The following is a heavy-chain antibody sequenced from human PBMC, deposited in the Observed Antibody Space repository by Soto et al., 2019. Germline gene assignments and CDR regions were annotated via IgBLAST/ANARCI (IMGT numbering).Heavy chain of an antibody. Sequence: QVQLQQWGAGLLKPSETLSLTCAVYGGSFSGYYWSWIRQPPGKGLEWIGEINHSGSTNYNPALKSTITLSVDTSKNQFSPKLSSVTAADTAVYFCARDRLTFLELARGYFDYWGQGTLVTVSS. D-gene: IGHD3-3*02. J-gene: IGHJ4*02. CDR2: INHSGST. CDR1: GGSFSGYY. V-gene: IGHV4-34*01. CDR3: ARDRLTFLELARGYFDY.